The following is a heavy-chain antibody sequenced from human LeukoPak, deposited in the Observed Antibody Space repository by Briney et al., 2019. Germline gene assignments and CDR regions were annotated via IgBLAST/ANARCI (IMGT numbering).Heavy chain of an antibody. CDR3: ARGDDSGYDFTFDY. Sequence: GGSLRLSCAASGFTFSSYSMNWDRQAPGKGLEWVSSISSSSYIYYADSVKGRFTISRDNAKNSLYLQMNSLRAEDTAVYYCARGDDSGYDFTFDYWGQGTLVTVSS. V-gene: IGHV3-21*01. D-gene: IGHD5-12*01. CDR1: GFTFSSYS. J-gene: IGHJ4*02. CDR2: ISSSSYI.